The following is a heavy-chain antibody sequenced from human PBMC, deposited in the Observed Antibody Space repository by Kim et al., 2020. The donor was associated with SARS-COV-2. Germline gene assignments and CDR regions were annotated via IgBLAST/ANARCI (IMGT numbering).Heavy chain of an antibody. Sequence: DSVKGRFTISRDNAKNSLYLQMNSLRAEDTALYYCAKATLAAVAYYYFDYWGQGTLVTVSS. V-gene: IGHV3-9*01. CDR3: AKATLAAVAYYYFDY. D-gene: IGHD6-19*01. J-gene: IGHJ4*02.